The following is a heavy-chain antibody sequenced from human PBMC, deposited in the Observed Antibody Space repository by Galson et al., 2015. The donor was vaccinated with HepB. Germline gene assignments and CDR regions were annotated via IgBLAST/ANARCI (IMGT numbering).Heavy chain of an antibody. J-gene: IGHJ2*01. Sequence: SLRLSCAASGFTFSNYAMSWVRQAPGTGLEWVSGISDSGGSTYYADSVKGRFTISRDNSKNTLFLQMNSLRAEDRAVYYCAKDGDYFDSSGFYRYWYFDLWGRGTLVTVSS. CDR3: AKDGDYFDSSGFYRYWYFDL. CDR2: ISDSGGST. CDR1: GFTFSNYA. V-gene: IGHV3-23*01. D-gene: IGHD3-22*01.